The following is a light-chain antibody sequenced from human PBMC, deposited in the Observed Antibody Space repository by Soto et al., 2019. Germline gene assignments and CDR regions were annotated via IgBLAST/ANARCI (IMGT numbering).Light chain of an antibody. CDR2: LGS. CDR1: QSLLHSNGYNY. CDR3: MQALQTLLIT. V-gene: IGKV2-28*01. Sequence: DIVMTQSPLSLPVTPGEPASISCRSSQSLLHSNGYNYLDWYLQKPGQSPQLLIYLGSNRASGVPDGVSGSGSGTDFTLKISRVEAEDVGVYYCMQALQTLLITFGQGTRLEIK. J-gene: IGKJ5*01.